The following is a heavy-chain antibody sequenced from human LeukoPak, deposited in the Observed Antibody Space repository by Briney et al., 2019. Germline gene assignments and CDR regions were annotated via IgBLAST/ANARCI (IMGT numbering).Heavy chain of an antibody. D-gene: IGHD3-10*01. V-gene: IGHV1-2*02. CDR1: GGTFSSYA. J-gene: IGHJ5*02. CDR2: INPNSGGT. Sequence: ASVKVSCKASGGTFSSYAISWVRQAPGQGLEWMGWINPNSGGTNYAQKFQGRVTMTRDTSISTAYMELSRLRSDGTAVYYCARGAELLWFGDPGYNWFDPWGQGTLVTVSS. CDR3: ARGAELLWFGDPGYNWFDP.